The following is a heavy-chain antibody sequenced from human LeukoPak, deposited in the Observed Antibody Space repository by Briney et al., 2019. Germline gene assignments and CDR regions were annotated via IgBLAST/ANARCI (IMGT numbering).Heavy chain of an antibody. CDR1: GGSFSGYY. CDR2: INHSGST. V-gene: IGHV4-34*01. J-gene: IGHJ5*02. CDR3: AGGNIVVVTAAITNWFDP. Sequence: SETLSLTCAVYGGSFSGYYWSWIRQPPGKGLEWIGEINHSGSTNYNPSLKSRVTISVDTSKNHFSLKLSSVTATDTGVYYWAGGNIVVVTAAITNWFDPWGQGTLVTVSS. D-gene: IGHD2-2*01.